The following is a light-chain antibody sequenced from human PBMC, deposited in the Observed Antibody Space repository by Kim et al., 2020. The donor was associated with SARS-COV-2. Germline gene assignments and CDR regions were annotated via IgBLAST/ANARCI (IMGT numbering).Light chain of an antibody. CDR3: CSTSNTLDYV. CDR1: SGDIGNSNS. CDR2: DVR. V-gene: IGLV2-14*03. Sequence: GQSITISCSGTSGDIGNSNSVSWYQQHSCEAPRLIIYDVRDRPSGVSARFSGSKSANMASLTISGLRSEDEADYYCCSTSNTLDYVFGSGTKVTVL. J-gene: IGLJ1*01.